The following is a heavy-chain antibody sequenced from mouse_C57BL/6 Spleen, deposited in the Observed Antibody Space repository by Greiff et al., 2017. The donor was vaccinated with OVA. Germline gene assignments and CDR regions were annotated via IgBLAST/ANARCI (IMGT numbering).Heavy chain of an antibody. J-gene: IGHJ4*01. CDR2: ISSGGSYT. CDR1: GFTFSSYG. CDR3: ARHDDNAMDY. D-gene: IGHD2-3*01. Sequence: EVQLVESGGDLVKPGGSLKLSCAASGFTFSSYGMSWVRQTPDKRLEWVATISSGGSYTYYPDSVKGRFTISRDNAKNTLYLQMSSLKSEDTAMYYCARHDDNAMDYWGQGTSVTVSS. V-gene: IGHV5-6*01.